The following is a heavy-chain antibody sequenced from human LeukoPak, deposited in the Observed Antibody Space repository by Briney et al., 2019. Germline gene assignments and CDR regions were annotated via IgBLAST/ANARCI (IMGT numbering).Heavy chain of an antibody. J-gene: IGHJ6*03. V-gene: IGHV4-61*02. CDR1: GGSISSGSYY. CDR2: IYTSGST. Sequence: SQTLSLTCTVSGGSISSGSYYWSWIRQPAGKGLEWIGRIYTSGSTNYNPSLKSRVTISVDTSKNQFSLKLSSVTAADTAVYYCAREGSDPGEYYYYMDVWGKGTTVTVSS. CDR3: AREGSDPGEYYYYMDV.